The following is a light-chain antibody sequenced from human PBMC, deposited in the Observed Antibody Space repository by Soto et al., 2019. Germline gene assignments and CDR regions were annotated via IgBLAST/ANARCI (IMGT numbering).Light chain of an antibody. J-gene: IGKJ1*01. V-gene: IGKV3-20*01. CDR2: GAS. CDR3: QQYDSSPWT. CDR1: QSVSSNY. Sequence: EIVLTQSPGTLSLSPGERATLSCRASQSVSSNYLAWYQQKPGQAPRLLIYGASSRATGIPDRFRGSGSGTDFTLTISRLEPEDFAVYYCQQYDSSPWTFGQGTKVEIK.